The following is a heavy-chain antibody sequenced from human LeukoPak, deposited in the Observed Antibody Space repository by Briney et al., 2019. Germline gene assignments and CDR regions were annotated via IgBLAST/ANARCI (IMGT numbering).Heavy chain of an antibody. CDR2: FDSVGSST. CDR1: GFTFSPYW. Sequence: GGSLRLSCAASGFTFSPYWMHWVREAPGPGLVAVSRFDSVGSSTAYADPVKGRFTISGAYAKNTPYLPVDSLRAEDTAVYYCGRDSGYSIATWGQGTMVSVSS. CDR3: GRDSGYSIAT. J-gene: IGHJ3*01. D-gene: IGHD6-13*01. V-gene: IGHV3-74*03.